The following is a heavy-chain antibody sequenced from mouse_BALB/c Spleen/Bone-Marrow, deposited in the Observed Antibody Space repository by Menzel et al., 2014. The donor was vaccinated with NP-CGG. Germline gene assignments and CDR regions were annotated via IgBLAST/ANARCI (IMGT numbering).Heavy chain of an antibody. CDR1: GFKIKDTY. V-gene: IGHV14-3*02. D-gene: IGHD4-1*01. CDR2: IDPANGNT. J-gene: IGHJ4*01. CDR3: ARWEYYAMDY. Sequence: VQLQQSGAELVKPGASVKLSCTASGFKIKDTYMHWVKQRPEQGLEWIGRIDPANGNTKYDPKFQGKATITADTSSNTAYLQLSRLTSEDAAVYYCARWEYYAMDYWGQGTPVTVSS.